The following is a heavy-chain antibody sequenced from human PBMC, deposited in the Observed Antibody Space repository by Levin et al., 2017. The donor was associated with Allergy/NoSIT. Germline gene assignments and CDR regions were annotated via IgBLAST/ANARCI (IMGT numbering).Heavy chain of an antibody. D-gene: IGHD1-26*01. Sequence: SQTLSLTCTVSGGSISNTYYYWGWIRQPPGKGLEWIGNINYSGSSYYNSSLKSRVTISLDTSKNQFSLRLNSVTATDTAVYSCARQRFSGPGPQFDSWGQGTLVTVSS. V-gene: IGHV4-39*01. CDR1: GGSISNTYYY. CDR2: INYSGSS. J-gene: IGHJ4*02. CDR3: ARQRFSGPGPQFDS.